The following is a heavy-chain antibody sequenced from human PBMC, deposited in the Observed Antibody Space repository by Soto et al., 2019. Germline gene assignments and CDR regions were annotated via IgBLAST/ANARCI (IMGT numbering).Heavy chain of an antibody. CDR1: GYTFTSYY. V-gene: IGHV1-46*01. D-gene: IGHD1-26*01. CDR3: ARTDGSFYRPGYYFDY. J-gene: IGHJ4*02. CDR2: INPSGGST. Sequence: QVQLVQSGAEVKKPGASVKVSCKASGYTFTSYYMHWVRQAPGQGLEWMGIINPSGGSTSYAQKFQGRVTMTRDTSTSTVYMELSSLRSEDTSVYYCARTDGSFYRPGYYFDYWGQGTLVTVSS.